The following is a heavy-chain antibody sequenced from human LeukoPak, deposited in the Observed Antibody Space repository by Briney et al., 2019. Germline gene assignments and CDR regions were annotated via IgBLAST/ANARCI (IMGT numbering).Heavy chain of an antibody. J-gene: IGHJ6*02. V-gene: IGHV3-74*01. D-gene: IGHD4-17*01. CDR3: ARDVSYGRMDV. CDR2: INDDGKTT. Sequence: PGGSLRLSGSASGFNFRKTWMQWVRQAPGKGLVWVSQINDDGKTTGYADAVKGRFTVSRDNGKNTLYLHMQSLRAEDTAVYYCARDVSYGRMDVWGQGTTVIVSS. CDR1: GFNFRKTW.